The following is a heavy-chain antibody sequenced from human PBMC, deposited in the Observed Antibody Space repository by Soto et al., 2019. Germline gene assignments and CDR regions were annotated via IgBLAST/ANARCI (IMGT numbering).Heavy chain of an antibody. D-gene: IGHD2-15*01. Sequence: SETLSLTCTVSGGSISSSSYYWGWIRQPPGKGLEWIGSIYYSGSTYYNPSLKSRVTISVDTSKNQFSLKLSSVTAADTAVYYCARLAYWVAATHDRGQAEYFQHWGQGTLVTVSS. CDR2: IYYSGST. J-gene: IGHJ1*01. CDR1: GGSISSSSYY. CDR3: ARLAYWVAATHDRGQAEYFQH. V-gene: IGHV4-39*01.